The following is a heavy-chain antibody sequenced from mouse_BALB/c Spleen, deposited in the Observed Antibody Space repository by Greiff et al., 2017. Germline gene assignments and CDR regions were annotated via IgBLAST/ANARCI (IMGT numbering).Heavy chain of an antibody. J-gene: IGHJ1*01. CDR2: IWSGGST. CDR1: GFSLTSYG. Sequence: QVQLQQSGPGLVQPSQSLSITCTVSGFSLTSYGVHWVRQSPGKGLEWLGVIWSGGSTDYNAAFISRLSISKDNSKSQVFFKLNSLQTDDTATYYCAKPGVFPYWYFDVWGAGTTVTVSS. V-gene: IGHV2-2*01. CDR3: AKPGVFPYWYFDV.